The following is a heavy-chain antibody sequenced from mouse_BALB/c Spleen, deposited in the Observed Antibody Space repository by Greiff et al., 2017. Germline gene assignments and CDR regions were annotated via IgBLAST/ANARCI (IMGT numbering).Heavy chain of an antibody. CDR1: GFTFSSYA. J-gene: IGHJ4*01. Sequence: EVMLVESGGGLVKPGGSLKLSCAASGFTFSSYAMSWVRQTPEKRLEWVASISSGGSTYYPDSVKGRFTISRDNARNILYLQMSSLRSEDTAMYYCARALLRYYAMDYWGQGTSVTVSS. CDR3: ARALLRYYAMDY. D-gene: IGHD1-1*01. V-gene: IGHV5-6-5*01. CDR2: ISSGGST.